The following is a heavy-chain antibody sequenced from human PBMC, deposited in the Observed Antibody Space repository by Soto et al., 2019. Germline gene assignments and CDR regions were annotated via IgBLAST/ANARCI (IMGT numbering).Heavy chain of an antibody. CDR3: VRDDKWAFDI. J-gene: IGHJ3*02. D-gene: IGHD1-26*01. V-gene: IGHV3-48*02. CDR1: GFTFSSYA. Sequence: EAHLVESGGGLVQSGRSRRLSCAASGFTFSSYAFNWVRQAPGKGLEWISYISVGSGSIFYADSVKGRFTISRDDAQNSLYLQMNTLRDEDTAIYFCVRDDKWAFDIWGQGTTVIVSS. CDR2: ISVGSGSI.